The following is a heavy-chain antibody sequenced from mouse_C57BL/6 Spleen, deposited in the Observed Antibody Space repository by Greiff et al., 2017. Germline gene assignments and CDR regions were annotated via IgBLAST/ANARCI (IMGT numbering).Heavy chain of an antibody. D-gene: IGHD1-1*01. CDR1: GFSLTSYG. J-gene: IGHJ1*03. CDR3: AKNMDYYGSSWWYFDV. Sequence: QVQLKESGPGLVQPSQSLSITCTVSGFSLTSYGVHWVRQSPGKGLEWLGVIWRGGSTDYNAAFMSRLSITKDNSKSQVFFKMNSLQADDTAIYYCAKNMDYYGSSWWYFDVWGTGTTVTVSS. CDR2: IWRGGST. V-gene: IGHV2-5*01.